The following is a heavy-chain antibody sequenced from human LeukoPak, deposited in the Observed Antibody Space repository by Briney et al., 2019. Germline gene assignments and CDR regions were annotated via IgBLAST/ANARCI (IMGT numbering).Heavy chain of an antibody. V-gene: IGHV1-46*01. CDR3: ARGGLVYDILTGYGLI. J-gene: IGHJ4*02. Sequence: GASVKVSCKASGYTFTSYYMHWVRQAPGQGLEWMGIINPSGGSTSYAQKFQGRVTMTRDTSMSTVYMELSSLRSEDTAVYYCARGGLVYDILTGYGLIWGQGTLVTVSS. CDR1: GYTFTSYY. D-gene: IGHD3-9*01. CDR2: INPSGGST.